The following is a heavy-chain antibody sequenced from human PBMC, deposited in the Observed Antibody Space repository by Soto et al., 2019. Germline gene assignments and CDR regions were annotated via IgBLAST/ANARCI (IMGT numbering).Heavy chain of an antibody. J-gene: IGHJ6*02. CDR3: ARVTRGYSYDYDIYYYYYGMDF. V-gene: IGHV1-69*01. Sequence: QVQLVQSGAEVKKPGSSVKVSCKASGGTFSSYAISWVRQAPGQGLEWMGGIIPIFGTANYAQKFQGRVRITADESTSTAYMRLSSLRSEDTAVYYCARVTRGYSYDYDIYYYYYGMDFWGQGTTVTVSS. D-gene: IGHD5-18*01. CDR1: GGTFSSYA. CDR2: IIPIFGTA.